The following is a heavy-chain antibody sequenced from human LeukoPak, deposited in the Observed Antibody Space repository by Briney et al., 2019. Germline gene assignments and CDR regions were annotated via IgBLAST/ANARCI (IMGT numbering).Heavy chain of an antibody. D-gene: IGHD3-22*01. J-gene: IGHJ5*02. V-gene: IGHV4-59*02. CDR2: IFSHGGT. Sequence: SETLSLTCTVSGGSVSDYYWSWIRQSPGQGLQWIGYIFSHGGTDYNPSLKGRVTISVDTSKNQFSLQLTSVTAADTAVYYCASTHGRYDTSGYHVNHFDPWGQGTLVTVSS. CDR1: GGSVSDYY. CDR3: ASTHGRYDTSGYHVNHFDP.